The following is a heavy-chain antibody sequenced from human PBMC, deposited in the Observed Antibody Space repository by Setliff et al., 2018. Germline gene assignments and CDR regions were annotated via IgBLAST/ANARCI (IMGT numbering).Heavy chain of an antibody. CDR1: DFPVSGVYY. Sequence: SETLSLTCAVFDFPVSGVYYWGWIRQPPGKGLEWIANAYYRGSTHYNPSLESRVTMSFDTSKNQFSLKLSSVTAADTAVYYCARTSTGRYFDVWGRGTLVTVSS. V-gene: IGHV4-38-2*01. J-gene: IGHJ2*01. D-gene: IGHD2-8*02. CDR3: ARTSTGRYFDV. CDR2: AYYRGST.